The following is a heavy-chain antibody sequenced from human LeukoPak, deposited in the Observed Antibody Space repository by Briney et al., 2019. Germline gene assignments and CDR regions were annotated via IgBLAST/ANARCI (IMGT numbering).Heavy chain of an antibody. J-gene: IGHJ3*02. V-gene: IGHV4-34*01. CDR1: GGPFSDYY. CDR2: INHSGST. Sequence: SETLSLTCAVYGGPFSDYYWSWIRQPPGKGQEWIGEINHSGSTNYKVSLKSRVTISVDTSKNQFFLKLSSVTAADTAFYYCARGDYDSSGPKDAFDIWGQGTMVTVSS. CDR3: ARGDYDSSGPKDAFDI. D-gene: IGHD3-22*01.